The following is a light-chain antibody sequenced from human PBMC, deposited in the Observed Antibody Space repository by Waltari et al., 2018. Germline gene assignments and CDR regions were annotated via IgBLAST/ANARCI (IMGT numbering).Light chain of an antibody. V-gene: IGLV2-14*03. Sequence: QSALTQPASVSGSPGQSITIPCTGTNSDVSAYQYVSWYQQNPGKAPKLIIFDVSRPPSGMSYRVSGSKSGNTAFLTISGLQAGDEADYYCSSYTTSATWVFGGGTRVAVL. CDR1: NSDVSAYQY. J-gene: IGLJ3*02. CDR2: DVS. CDR3: SSYTTSATWV.